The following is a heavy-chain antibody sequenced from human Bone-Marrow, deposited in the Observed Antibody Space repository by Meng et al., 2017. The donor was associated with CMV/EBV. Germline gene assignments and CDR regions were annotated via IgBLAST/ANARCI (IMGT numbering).Heavy chain of an antibody. CDR3: ARGTIMIRDYHHHGLDV. Sequence: GESLKISCAASGFTFSSYAMSWVRQAPGKGLEWVSTISGSGGTTYYADSVKGRFTISRDNSKNTLYRQMNSLRAEDTAVYYCARGTIMIRDYHHHGLDVWGHGTSVTVSS. CDR1: GFTFSSYA. CDR2: ISGSGGTT. J-gene: IGHJ6*02. V-gene: IGHV3-23*01. D-gene: IGHD3-16*01.